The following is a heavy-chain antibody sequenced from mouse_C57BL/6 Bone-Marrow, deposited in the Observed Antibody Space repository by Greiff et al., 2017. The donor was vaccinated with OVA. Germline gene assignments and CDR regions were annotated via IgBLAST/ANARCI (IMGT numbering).Heavy chain of an antibody. CDR3: ASPYSNYGYAMDY. J-gene: IGHJ4*01. CDR2: IDPSDSYT. V-gene: IGHV1-50*01. CDR1: GYTFTSYW. Sequence: QVQLQQPGAELVKPGASVKLSCKASGYTFTSYWMQWVKQRPGQGLEWIGEIDPSDSYTNYNQKFKGKATLTVDTSSSTAYMQHSSLTSEDSAVYYWASPYSNYGYAMDYWGQGTSVTVSS. D-gene: IGHD2-5*01.